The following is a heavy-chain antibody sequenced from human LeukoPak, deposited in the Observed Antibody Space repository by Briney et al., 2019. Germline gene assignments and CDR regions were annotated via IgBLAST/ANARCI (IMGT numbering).Heavy chain of an antibody. V-gene: IGHV3-21*01. D-gene: IGHD3-22*01. CDR3: AKSSLHYYDSGGYYYVDY. J-gene: IGHJ4*02. Sequence: GGSLRLSCAASGFSFSHYAMNWVRQAPGKGLECVSAISSSSTYIQYADSVKGRFTISRDNAKNSLYLQMDSLRVEDTAVYYCAKSSLHYYDSGGYYYVDYWGRGTLVTVSS. CDR1: GFSFSHYA. CDR2: ISSSSTYI.